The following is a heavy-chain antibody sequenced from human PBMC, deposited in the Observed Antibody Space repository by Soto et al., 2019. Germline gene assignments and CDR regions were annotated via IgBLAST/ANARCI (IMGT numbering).Heavy chain of an antibody. V-gene: IGHV3-30*03. CDR1: GVTFSSYG. CDR3: ASVVAALNYYYYYGMDV. Sequence: GVTFSSYGIHWVRQAPGKGLEWVAVISYDGSNKYYADSVKGRFTISRDNSKNTLYLQMNSLRAEDTAVYYCASVVAALNYYYYYGMDVWGQGTTVTV. D-gene: IGHD2-15*01. J-gene: IGHJ6*02. CDR2: ISYDGSNK.